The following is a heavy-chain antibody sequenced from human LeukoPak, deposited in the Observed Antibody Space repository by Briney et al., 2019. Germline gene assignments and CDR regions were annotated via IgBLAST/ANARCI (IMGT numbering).Heavy chain of an antibody. CDR1: GFTFSSYA. CDR2: ITASGANT. D-gene: IGHD1-14*01. J-gene: IGHJ4*02. CDR3: AKGLTVGISYFDS. V-gene: IGHV3-23*01. Sequence: GGSLRLSCAASGFTFSSYAMNWVRQAPGKGLEWVSGITASGANTYYADSVKGRFTISRDNSKNTLYLQMNSLRAEDTAVYYCAKGLTVGISYFDSWGQGTLVTVSS.